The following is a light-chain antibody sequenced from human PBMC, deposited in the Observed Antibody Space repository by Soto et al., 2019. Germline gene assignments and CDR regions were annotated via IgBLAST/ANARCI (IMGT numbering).Light chain of an antibody. Sequence: QSALTQPASVSGSPGQSITISCTGTNNDVGGYKLVSWYQQHPGKVPKGVIYEGSKRPSGVSNRFAGSKSGNTDSLTLSGLQAEDEAYYYCWSYAGNTIFVFGGGTKLTVL. J-gene: IGLJ2*01. CDR3: WSYAGNTIFV. V-gene: IGLV2-23*03. CDR2: EGS. CDR1: NNDVGGYKL.